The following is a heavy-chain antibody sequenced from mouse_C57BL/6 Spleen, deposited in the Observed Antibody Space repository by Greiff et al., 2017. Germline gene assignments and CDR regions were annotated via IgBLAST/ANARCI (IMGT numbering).Heavy chain of an antibody. Sequence: VQLQQSGPELVKPGASVKISCKASGYAFSSSWMNWVKQRPGKGLEWIGRIYPGDGDTNYNGKFKGKATLTADKSSSTAYMQLRSLTSEDSAVYFCSGSSGYAMDYWGQGTTVTVSS. CDR2: IYPGDGDT. J-gene: IGHJ4*01. V-gene: IGHV1-82*01. D-gene: IGHD3-1*01. CDR3: SGSSGYAMDY. CDR1: GYAFSSSW.